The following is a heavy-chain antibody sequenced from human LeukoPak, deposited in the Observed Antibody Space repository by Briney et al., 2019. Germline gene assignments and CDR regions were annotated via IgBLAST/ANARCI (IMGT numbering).Heavy chain of an antibody. CDR2: INHSGST. V-gene: IGHV4-34*01. J-gene: IGHJ4*02. CDR3: ATRTPSGWYFDY. D-gene: IGHD6-19*01. CDR1: GGSFSGYY. Sequence: SETLSLTCAVYGGSFSGYYWSWIRQPPGKGLEWIGEINHSGSTNYNPSLKSRLTISVDTSKYHFSLKLTSVTAADTAVYYCATRTPSGWYFDYWGQGTLVTVSS.